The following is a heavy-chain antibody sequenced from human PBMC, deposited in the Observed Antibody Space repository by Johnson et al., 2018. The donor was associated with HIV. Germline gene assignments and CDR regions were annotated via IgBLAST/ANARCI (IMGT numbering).Heavy chain of an antibody. CDR2: IRYDGSSK. CDR1: GFTFNTYG. D-gene: IGHD1-26*01. Sequence: QVQLVESGGGVVQPGGSPRLSCAASGFTFNTYGMDWVRQAQGKGREWVAFIRYDGSSKYYADYVKGRFTVSRDNSKNTLYLQMKSLRPEDTAVYYCAKESKWESRTPHAFDIWGQGTMVTVSS. CDR3: AKESKWESRTPHAFDI. V-gene: IGHV3-30*02. J-gene: IGHJ3*02.